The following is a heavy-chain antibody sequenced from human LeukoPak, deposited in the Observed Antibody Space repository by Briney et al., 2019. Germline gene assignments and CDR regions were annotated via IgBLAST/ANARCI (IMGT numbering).Heavy chain of an antibody. J-gene: IGHJ4*02. CDR3: ANLARPLDY. V-gene: IGHV3-30*02. Sequence: PGGSLRLSCVASGFTFSTYGMHWVRQAPGKGLEWVAFIRYDGGNEYLDSVKGRFTISRDNSKNTLYLQMNSLKPEDTAVYYCANLARPLDYWGQGALVTVSS. D-gene: IGHD6-6*01. CDR2: IRYDGGNE. CDR1: GFTFSTYG.